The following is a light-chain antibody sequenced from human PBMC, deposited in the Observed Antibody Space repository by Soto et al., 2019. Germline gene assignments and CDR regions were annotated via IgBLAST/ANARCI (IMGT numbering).Light chain of an antibody. CDR1: QSINNNF. Sequence: EIVLTQSPGTLSLSPGETATLSCRASQSINNNFLAWYQQRPGQAPRLLIFRVSSRASGIPDKFRGSGSGTDFTLTITRREPEDFALYYCQQYTNLPRTFGQGTKVEIK. V-gene: IGKV3-20*01. J-gene: IGKJ1*01. CDR2: RVS. CDR3: QQYTNLPRT.